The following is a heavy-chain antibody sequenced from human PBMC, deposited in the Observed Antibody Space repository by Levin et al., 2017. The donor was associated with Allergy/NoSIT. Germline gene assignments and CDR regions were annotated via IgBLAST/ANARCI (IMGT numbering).Heavy chain of an antibody. D-gene: IGHD5-12*01. Sequence: GGSLRLSCAASGFTFSSSWMHWVRQAPGKGLMWISRINGDASNTNYADSVKGRFTVSRDNAKNTLYLQMNTLTAEDTAVCYCTRGPSGYGNFDYWGPGTLVTVSS. CDR2: INGDASNT. J-gene: IGHJ4*02. CDR1: GFTFSSSW. V-gene: IGHV3-74*01. CDR3: TRGPSGYGNFDY.